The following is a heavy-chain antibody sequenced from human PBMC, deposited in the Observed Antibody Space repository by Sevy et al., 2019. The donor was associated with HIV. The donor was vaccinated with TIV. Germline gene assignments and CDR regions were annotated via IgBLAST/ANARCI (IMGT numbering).Heavy chain of an antibody. CDR1: GFTFSNAW. J-gene: IGHJ4*02. V-gene: IGHV3-15*01. CDR3: TTEWYEIFGVVNDY. Sequence: GGSLRLSCAASGFTFSNAWMSWVRQAPGKGMEWVGRIKSKTDGGTTDYAAPVKGRFTISRDDSKNTLYLQMNSLKTDDTAVYYCTTEWYEIFGVVNDYWGQGTLVTVSS. D-gene: IGHD3-3*01. CDR2: IKSKTDGGTT.